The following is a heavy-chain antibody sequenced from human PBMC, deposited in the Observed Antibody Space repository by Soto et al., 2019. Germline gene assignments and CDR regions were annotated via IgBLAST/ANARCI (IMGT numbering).Heavy chain of an antibody. V-gene: IGHV4-61*01. CDR2: IYYSGST. Sequence: QVQLQESGPGLVKPSETLSLTCTVSGGSVSSGSYYWSWIRQPPGKGLEWIGYIYYSGSTNYNPSLKSRVTMSVDTSKNQFSLKLSSVTAADTAVYYCARIEIAVAPIDYWGQGTLVTVSS. D-gene: IGHD6-19*01. J-gene: IGHJ4*02. CDR1: GGSVSSGSYY. CDR3: ARIEIAVAPIDY.